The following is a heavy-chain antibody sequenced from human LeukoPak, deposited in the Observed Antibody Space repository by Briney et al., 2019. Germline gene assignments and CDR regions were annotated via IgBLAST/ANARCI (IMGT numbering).Heavy chain of an antibody. Sequence: GGSLRLSCAVSGFTFSSYEMNWVRQAPGKGLEWVSYISSSGSTIYYADSVKGRFTISRDNAKNSLYLQMNSLRAEDTAVYYCARDRVVVAAKGYYYYGMDVWGQGTTVTVSS. V-gene: IGHV3-48*03. CDR3: ARDRVVVAAKGYYYYGMDV. D-gene: IGHD2-15*01. CDR1: GFTFSSYE. CDR2: ISSSGSTI. J-gene: IGHJ6*02.